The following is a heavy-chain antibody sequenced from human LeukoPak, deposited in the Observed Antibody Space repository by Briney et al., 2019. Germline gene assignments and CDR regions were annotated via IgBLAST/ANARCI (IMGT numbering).Heavy chain of an antibody. J-gene: IGHJ4*02. V-gene: IGHV3-74*01. CDR2: INPDGSST. CDR1: GFTFSTYW. Sequence: GGSLRLFCEASGFTFSTYWMHWVSQGPGKELVYVSRINPDGSSTSYADSVKGRFTISRDNAKNTLYLQMNSLRVEDTAVYSCAITTYSSGWLDFWRQGILVTVSS. CDR3: AITTYSSGWLDF. D-gene: IGHD6-25*01.